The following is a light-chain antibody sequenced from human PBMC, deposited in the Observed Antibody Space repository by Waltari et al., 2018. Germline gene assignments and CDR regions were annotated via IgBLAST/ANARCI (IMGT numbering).Light chain of an antibody. CDR2: EGS. Sequence: QSALTQPASVSGSPGQSITISCPGSNSHVGGYNLVSWYRQFPNKAPQLIIYEGSQRPSHVPSRFSTSKSGNTASLTISGLQPEDEAYYFCSSYARTDNSVRFGVGTKLSVL. V-gene: IGLV2-23*01. CDR3: SSYARTDNSVR. J-gene: IGLJ2*01. CDR1: NSHVGGYNL.